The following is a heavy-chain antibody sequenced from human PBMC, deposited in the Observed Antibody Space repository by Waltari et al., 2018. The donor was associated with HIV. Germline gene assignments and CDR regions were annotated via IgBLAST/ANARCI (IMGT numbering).Heavy chain of an antibody. D-gene: IGHD3-9*01. V-gene: IGHV4-39*07. CDR2: IHYNGRT. CDR1: GGSMNTSVYY. CDR3: ARDSGLFMYDSRRAVLNWFDP. Sequence: QFKLQESGPRLRKHSETLSLTCTISGGSMNTSVYYWGWVRQPPGKGLEWIGNIHYNGRTFYNPSLQSRVTLSLDKSDNQFFLNFISVIAADTAVYYCARDSGLFMYDSRRAVLNWFDPWGQGLLVTVSS. J-gene: IGHJ5*02.